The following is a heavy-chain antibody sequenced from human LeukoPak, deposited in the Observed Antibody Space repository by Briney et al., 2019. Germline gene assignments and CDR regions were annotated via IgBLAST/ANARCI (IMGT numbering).Heavy chain of an antibody. Sequence: GGSLRLSCAASGFTFSSYAMSWVRQAPGKGLEWASGISGSGGSTYYADSVKGRFTISRDNSKNTLYLQMNSLRAEDTAVYYCAKGRVNGGYDFGAFDIWGQGTLVTVSS. CDR2: ISGSGGST. V-gene: IGHV3-23*01. J-gene: IGHJ3*02. CDR1: GFTFSSYA. D-gene: IGHD5-12*01. CDR3: AKGRVNGGYDFGAFDI.